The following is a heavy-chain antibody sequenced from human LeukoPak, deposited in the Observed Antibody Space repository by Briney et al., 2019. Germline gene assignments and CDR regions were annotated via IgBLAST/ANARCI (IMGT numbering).Heavy chain of an antibody. J-gene: IGHJ4*02. Sequence: RGSLRLSCAASGFTFSSYSMNWVRHAPRKGLECVSSISSSSSYIYYADSVKGRFTISRDNAKNSLYLQMNSLRAEDTAVYYCARESEDTSGSIYDYWGQGTLVTVSS. CDR2: ISSSSSYI. CDR3: ARESEDTSGSIYDY. V-gene: IGHV3-21*01. CDR1: GFTFSSYS. D-gene: IGHD1-26*01.